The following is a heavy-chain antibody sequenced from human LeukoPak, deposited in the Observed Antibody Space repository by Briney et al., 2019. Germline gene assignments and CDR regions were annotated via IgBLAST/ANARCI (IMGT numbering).Heavy chain of an antibody. J-gene: IGHJ4*02. CDR3: AKGAYTSSWYNYFDF. CDR1: GFTFSSYA. CDR2: NSGGGST. Sequence: GGSLRLSCVASGFTFSSYALNWVRQAPGKGLEWVSVNSGGGSTYYADSVKGRFTISRASSRNTLYLQMNSLRAEDTAVYYCAKGAYTSSWYNYFDFWGQGTLVTVSS. D-gene: IGHD6-13*01. V-gene: IGHV3-23*01.